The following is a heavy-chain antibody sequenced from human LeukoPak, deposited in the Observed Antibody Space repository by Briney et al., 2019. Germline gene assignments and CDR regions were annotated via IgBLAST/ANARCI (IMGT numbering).Heavy chain of an antibody. CDR2: ISYDGSNK. J-gene: IGHJ3*02. D-gene: IGHD1-26*01. CDR1: GFTFSSYG. V-gene: IGHV3-30*18. CDR3: AKGVPGVGYSGSHIDI. Sequence: GGPLRLSCAASGFTFSSYGMHWVRQAPGKGLEWVAVISYDGSNKYYADSVKGRFTISRDNSKNTLYLQMNSLRAEDTAVCYCAKGVPGVGYSGSHIDIWGQGTMVTVSS.